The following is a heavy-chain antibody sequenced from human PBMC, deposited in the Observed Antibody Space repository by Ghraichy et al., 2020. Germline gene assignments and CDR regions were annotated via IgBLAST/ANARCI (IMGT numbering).Heavy chain of an antibody. CDR1: GYIFTAYG. J-gene: IGHJ6*03. V-gene: IGHV1-18*01. CDR2: ISANNGQK. D-gene: IGHD6-6*01. CDR3: ARGGLIAGRRMNFYNMDV. Sequence: ASVKVSCKGFGYIFTAYGISWVRQVPGQGLEWLGWISANNGQKHLAQKFQDRVVMTTDTSTSTAYMELWGLTSDDSAVYYCARGGLIAGRRMNFYNMDVWGQGTTVTVSS.